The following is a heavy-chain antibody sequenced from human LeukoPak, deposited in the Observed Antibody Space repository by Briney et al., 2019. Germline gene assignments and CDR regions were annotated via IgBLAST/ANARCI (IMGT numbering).Heavy chain of an antibody. V-gene: IGHV3-21*01. J-gene: IGHJ6*03. CDR1: GFTFSSYS. Sequence: GGSLRLSCAASGFTFSSYSMNWVRQAPGKGLEWVSSISGSSSYIYYADSVKGRFTISRDNAKNSLYLQMNSLRAADTAVYYCARDPRPNYYGSGSYSYYYYYMDVWGKGTTVTVSS. D-gene: IGHD3-10*01. CDR3: ARDPRPNYYGSGSYSYYYYYMDV. CDR2: ISGSSSYI.